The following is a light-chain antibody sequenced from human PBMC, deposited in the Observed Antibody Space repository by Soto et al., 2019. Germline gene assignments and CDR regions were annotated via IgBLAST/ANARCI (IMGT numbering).Light chain of an antibody. Sequence: QSVLTQPASVSGSPGQSITISCTGTSSYVGGYNYVSWYQQHPGNAPKLMIYDVSNRPSGVSNRFSGSKSGNTASLTISGLQAEDEADYYCSSYTSSSTYVFGSGTKVTVL. V-gene: IGLV2-14*01. CDR1: SSYVGGYNY. CDR3: SSYTSSSTYV. CDR2: DVS. J-gene: IGLJ1*01.